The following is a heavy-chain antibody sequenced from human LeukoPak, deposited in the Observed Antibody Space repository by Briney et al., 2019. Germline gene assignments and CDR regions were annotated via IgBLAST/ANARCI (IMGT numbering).Heavy chain of an antibody. V-gene: IGHV4-38-2*02. Sequence: SSETLSLTCTVSGYSISSGYYWGWIRQPPGKGLEWIGNIFLSGSTYYNPSLKSRVTISVDMSKNHFSLKLSSVTAADTAVYYCARDPYNGYYGDDYYYYMDVWGKGTTVTISS. J-gene: IGHJ6*03. CDR2: IFLSGST. D-gene: IGHD3-3*01. CDR1: GYSISSGYY. CDR3: ARDPYNGYYGDDYYYYMDV.